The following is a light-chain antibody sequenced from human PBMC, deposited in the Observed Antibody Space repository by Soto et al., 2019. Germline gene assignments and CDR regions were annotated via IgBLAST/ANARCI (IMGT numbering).Light chain of an antibody. CDR1: QSLSSSY. CDR2: GAS. J-gene: IGKJ1*01. CDR3: NQCGSAPTWT. V-gene: IGKV3-20*01. Sequence: EIVLTQSPGTLSLFPGERATLSCRASQSLSSSYLAWYQQKPGQAPRLLFYGASSRATGILDRFSGAGAAKDFTITISRLETEDFAVYYCNQCGSAPTWTFGKGTKVEIK.